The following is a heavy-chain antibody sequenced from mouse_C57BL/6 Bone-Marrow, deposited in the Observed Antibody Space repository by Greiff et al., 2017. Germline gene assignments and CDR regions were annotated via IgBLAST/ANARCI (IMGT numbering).Heavy chain of an antibody. CDR1: GYTFTSYD. J-gene: IGHJ2*01. CDR3: ARGAYDYDFDY. CDR2: IYPRDGST. V-gene: IGHV1-85*01. Sequence: VKLQESGPELVKPGASVKLSCKASGYTFTSYDINWVKQRPGQGLEWIGWIYPRDGSTKYNEKFKGKATLTVDTSSSTAYMELHSLTSEDSAVYFCARGAYDYDFDYWGQGTTLTVSS. D-gene: IGHD2-4*01.